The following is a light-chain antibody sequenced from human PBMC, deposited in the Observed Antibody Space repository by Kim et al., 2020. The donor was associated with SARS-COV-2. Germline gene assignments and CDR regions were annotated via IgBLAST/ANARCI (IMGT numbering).Light chain of an antibody. CDR1: SLRIYY. Sequence: AVGQTVRITCQGASLRIYYASWYQQKPGQAPVLVIYGKNNRPSGIPDRFSGSSSGNTASLTITGAQAEDEADYYCNSRDSSGNHWVFGGGTQLTVL. J-gene: IGLJ3*02. CDR3: NSRDSSGNHWV. CDR2: GKN. V-gene: IGLV3-19*01.